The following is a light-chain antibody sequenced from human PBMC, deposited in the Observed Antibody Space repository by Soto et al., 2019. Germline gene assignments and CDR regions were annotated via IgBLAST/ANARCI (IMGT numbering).Light chain of an antibody. CDR3: QQYGRIPLT. CDR2: DSS. Sequence: EIVLTQSPGTLSFSPGERASLSCRASQSVSRNYVAWYQLRSGQPPRLLIYDSSTRATGIPDRFSGSGSGADFTLTISRLEPGDFAVYFSQQYGRIPLTFGGGSRVEIK. J-gene: IGKJ4*01. V-gene: IGKV3-20*01. CDR1: QSVSRNY.